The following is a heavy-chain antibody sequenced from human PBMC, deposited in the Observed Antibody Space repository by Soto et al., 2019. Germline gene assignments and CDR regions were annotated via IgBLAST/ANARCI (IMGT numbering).Heavy chain of an antibody. Sequence: GGSLRLSCAASGFTFSSYSMNWVRQAPGKGLEWVSSISSSSSYIYYADSVKGRFTISRDNAKNSLYLQMNSLRAEDTAVYYCARSDEYCTNGVCYYLWHYMDVWGKGTTVTVSS. CDR3: ARSDEYCTNGVCYYLWHYMDV. V-gene: IGHV3-21*01. CDR1: GFTFSSYS. D-gene: IGHD2-8*01. J-gene: IGHJ6*03. CDR2: ISSSSSYI.